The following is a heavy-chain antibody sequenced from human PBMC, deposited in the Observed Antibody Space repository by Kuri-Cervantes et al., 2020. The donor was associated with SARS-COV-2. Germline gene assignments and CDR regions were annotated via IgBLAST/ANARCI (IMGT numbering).Heavy chain of an antibody. V-gene: IGHV4-59*12. J-gene: IGHJ4*02. CDR3: ARAGYYFDY. CDR1: GGSISSYY. CDR2: IYHSGST. Sequence: SETLSLTCTVSGGSISSYYWSWIRQPPGKGLEWIGYIYHSGSTYYNPSLKSRVTISVDRSKNQFSLKLSSVTAADTAVYYCARAGYYFDYWGQGTLVTVSS.